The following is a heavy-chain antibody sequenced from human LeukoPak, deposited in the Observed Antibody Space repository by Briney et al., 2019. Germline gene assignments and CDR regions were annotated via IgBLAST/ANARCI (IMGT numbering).Heavy chain of an antibody. CDR2: ISSSSSYI. D-gene: IGHD1-26*01. CDR1: GFTFSSYS. Sequence: GGSLRLSCAASGFTFSSYSMNWVRQAPGKGLEWVSSISSSSSYIYYADSVNGRFTISRDNAKNSLYLQMNSLRAEDTAVYYCARDFLSGSYCDYWGQGTLVTVSS. J-gene: IGHJ4*02. V-gene: IGHV3-21*01. CDR3: ARDFLSGSYCDY.